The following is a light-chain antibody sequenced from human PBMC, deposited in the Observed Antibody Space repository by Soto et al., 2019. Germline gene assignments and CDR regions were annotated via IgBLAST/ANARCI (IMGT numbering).Light chain of an antibody. CDR3: QQYNDWPPLT. Sequence: EIVMTQSPATLSVSPGETAPLSCGASQSVRRNLAWYQQIPGQAPRLLIYDTSTRATGIPDRFSGSGSGTEFTLTISSLQSEDFAVYYCQQYNDWPPLTFGPGTKVDIK. CDR1: QSVRRN. J-gene: IGKJ3*01. CDR2: DTS. V-gene: IGKV3-15*01.